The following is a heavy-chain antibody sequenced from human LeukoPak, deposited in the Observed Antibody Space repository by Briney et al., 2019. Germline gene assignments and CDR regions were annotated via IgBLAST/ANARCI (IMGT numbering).Heavy chain of an antibody. Sequence: GGSLRLSCAASGFTFSSNWMHWVRQGPGKGLVWVSRINSDGSSTNYADSVKGRFTISRDNAKNTLYLQMNSLRAEDTAVYYCAKAGGSAWYEYWGQGSLVTVSS. J-gene: IGHJ4*02. CDR2: INSDGSST. V-gene: IGHV3-74*01. CDR3: AKAGGSAWYEY. D-gene: IGHD6-13*01. CDR1: GFTFSSNW.